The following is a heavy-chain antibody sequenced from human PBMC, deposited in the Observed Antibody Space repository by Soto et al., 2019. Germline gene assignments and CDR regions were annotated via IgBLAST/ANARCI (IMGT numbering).Heavy chain of an antibody. D-gene: IGHD3-10*01. Sequence: GGSVKVSCKASGGTFSSYAISWGRQAPGKGVEWKGGIIPIFGTANYAQKFQGRVTITADESTSTAYMELSSLRSEDTAVYYCARSRWFGESKDNYYYYYGMDFWGQGTTVTVSS. CDR3: ARSRWFGESKDNYYYYYGMDF. CDR1: GGTFSSYA. V-gene: IGHV1-69*13. J-gene: IGHJ6*02. CDR2: IIPIFGTA.